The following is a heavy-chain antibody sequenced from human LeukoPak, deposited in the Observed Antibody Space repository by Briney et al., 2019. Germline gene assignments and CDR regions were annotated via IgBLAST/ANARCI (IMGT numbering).Heavy chain of an antibody. D-gene: IGHD3-10*01. CDR1: GGSISSGSYY. CDR2: IYTSGST. J-gene: IGHJ5*02. V-gene: IGHV4-61*02. Sequence: PSQTLSLTCTVPGGSISSGSYYWSWIRQPAGKGLEWIGRIYTSGSTNYNPSLKSRVTISVDTSKNQFSLKLSSVTAAYTAVYYCARERFGELVWFDPWGQGTLVTVSS. CDR3: ARERFGELVWFDP.